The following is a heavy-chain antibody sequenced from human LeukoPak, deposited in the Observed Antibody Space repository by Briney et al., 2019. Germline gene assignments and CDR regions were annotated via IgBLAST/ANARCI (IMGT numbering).Heavy chain of an antibody. V-gene: IGHV1-18*04. J-gene: IGHJ5*02. CDR2: ISAYNGNT. Sequence: GASVKVSCKASGYTFTSYGISWVRQAPGQGLERMGWISAYNGNTNYAQKLQGRVTMTTDTSTSTAYMELRSLRSDDTAVYYCARAGIQLWLYNWFDPWGQGTLVTVSS. D-gene: IGHD5-18*01. CDR1: GYTFTSYG. CDR3: ARAGIQLWLYNWFDP.